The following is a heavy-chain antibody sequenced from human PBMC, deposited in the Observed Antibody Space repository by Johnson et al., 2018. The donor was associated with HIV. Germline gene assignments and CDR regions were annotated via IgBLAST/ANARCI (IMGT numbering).Heavy chain of an antibody. Sequence: QVQLVESGGGVVQPGRSLRLSCAASGFTFSGYAMHWVRQAPGKGLEWVAVIYYDGTNKHYADSVKGRFTISRDNSKNSLYLQMNSLRAEDTAVYYCAKDAASAALRAFDSWGQGTMVTVSS. CDR3: AKDAASAALRAFDS. J-gene: IGHJ3*02. CDR2: IYYDGTNK. D-gene: IGHD6-13*01. CDR1: GFTFSGYA. V-gene: IGHV3-33*06.